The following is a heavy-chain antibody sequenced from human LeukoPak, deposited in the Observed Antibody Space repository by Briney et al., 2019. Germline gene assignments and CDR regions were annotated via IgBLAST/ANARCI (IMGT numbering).Heavy chain of an antibody. CDR1: GFTFSSYA. Sequence: PGGSLRLSCAASGFTFSSYAMSWVRQAPGKGLEWVSAISGSGGSTYYADSVKGRFTISRDNSKNTLYLQMNSLRAEDTAVYYCAKAQLDYYYDSSGSWDYWGQGTLVTVSS. CDR2: ISGSGGST. D-gene: IGHD3-22*01. V-gene: IGHV3-23*01. J-gene: IGHJ4*02. CDR3: AKAQLDYYYDSSGSWDY.